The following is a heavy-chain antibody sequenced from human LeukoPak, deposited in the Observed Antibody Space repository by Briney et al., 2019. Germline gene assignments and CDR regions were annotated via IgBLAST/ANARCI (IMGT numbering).Heavy chain of an antibody. CDR2: ISASGSST. CDR1: EFTFGSYA. CDR3: AKDRQHLVRGLSTYEY. Sequence: GGSLRLSCAASEFTFGSYAMSWVRQALGQGLEWVSSISASGSSTYYADSVKGRFTISRDNSKNTLFLQMNSLRAEDTAVYYCAKDRQHLVRGLSTYEYWGQGTLVTVSS. D-gene: IGHD3-10*01. J-gene: IGHJ4*02. V-gene: IGHV3-23*01.